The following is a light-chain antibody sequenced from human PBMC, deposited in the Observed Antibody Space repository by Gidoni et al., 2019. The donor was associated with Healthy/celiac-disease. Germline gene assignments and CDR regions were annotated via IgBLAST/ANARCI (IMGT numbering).Light chain of an antibody. CDR1: KLGDKY. J-gene: IGLJ2*01. Sequence: SYELTQPPSVSVSPRQTASITCSGDKLGDKYACWYRQKPGQSPVLVIYQDSKRPSGIPERFSGSNSGNTATLTISGTQAMDEADYYCQAWDSSGVVFGGGTKLTVL. V-gene: IGLV3-1*01. CDR2: QDS. CDR3: QAWDSSGVV.